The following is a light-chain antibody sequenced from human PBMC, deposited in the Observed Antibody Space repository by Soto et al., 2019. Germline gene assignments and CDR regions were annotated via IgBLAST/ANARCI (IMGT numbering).Light chain of an antibody. V-gene: IGKV1-33*01. J-gene: IGKJ3*01. CDR2: DAS. CDR1: QDMTNY. Sequence: DIQMTQSPSSLSASVGDRVTFTCQASQDMTNYLNWYQQKPGKAPKLQIYDASNLETGVPSRFSGSRSGTDFTFTIRGLQPEDIATYYCQQYDNLPLFTFGPGTKVDIK. CDR3: QQYDNLPLFT.